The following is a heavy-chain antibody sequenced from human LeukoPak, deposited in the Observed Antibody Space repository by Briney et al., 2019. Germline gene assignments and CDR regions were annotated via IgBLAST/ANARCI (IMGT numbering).Heavy chain of an antibody. CDR1: GFTFSSYW. D-gene: IGHD3-3*01. J-gene: IGHJ4*02. Sequence: PGGSLRLSCAASGFTFSSYWMHWVRQAPGQGLVWLSRLSTDGSSTDYADSVKGRFTISRDNAKNTLYLQTNSLRAEDTAVYYCARVSCDYTTCKYPFDYWGQGTLVTVSS. CDR3: ARVSCDYTTCKYPFDY. V-gene: IGHV3-74*01. CDR2: LSTDGSST.